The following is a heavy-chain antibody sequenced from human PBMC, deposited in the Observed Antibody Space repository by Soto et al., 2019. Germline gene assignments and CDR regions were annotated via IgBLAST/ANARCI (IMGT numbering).Heavy chain of an antibody. CDR1: GFTFSSYG. J-gene: IGHJ4*02. V-gene: IGHV3-23*01. CDR2: VSGSGAGT. CDR3: AKELVGSGSYPSNVEYYFDY. Sequence: EVQLLESGGGLVQPGGSLRLSCAASGFTFSSYGMSWVRQAPGKGLEWVSGVSGSGAGTYYADSVKGRFTISRDNSKNTVYLHMNSLRAEDTAVYHCAKELVGSGSYPSNVEYYFDYRGQGTLVTVSS. D-gene: IGHD1-26*01.